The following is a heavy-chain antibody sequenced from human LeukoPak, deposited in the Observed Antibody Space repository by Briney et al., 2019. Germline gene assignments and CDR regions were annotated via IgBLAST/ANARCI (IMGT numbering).Heavy chain of an antibody. D-gene: IGHD3/OR15-3a*01. CDR1: GFTFSSYA. V-gene: IGHV3-30*04. CDR2: ISYDGSNK. J-gene: IGHJ4*02. CDR3: ARDSGFSGTQRGEY. Sequence: GRSLRLSCAASGFTFSSYAMHWVRQAPGKGLEGVAVISYDGSNKYYADSVKGRFTISRDNSKNTLYLQMNSLRVEDTAVYYCARDSGFSGTQRGEYWGQGTLVTVSS.